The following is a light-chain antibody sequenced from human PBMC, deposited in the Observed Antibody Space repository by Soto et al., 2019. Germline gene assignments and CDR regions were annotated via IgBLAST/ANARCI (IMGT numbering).Light chain of an antibody. J-gene: IGLJ2*01. CDR1: SSDVGAYNY. CDR2: DVS. CDR3: SSYAGSNNLEV. Sequence: QSALTQPPSASGSPGQSVTISCTGTSSDVGAYNYVSWYQQHPGKAPKLTIYDVSKRPSGVPGRFSGSKSGNTASLTVSGLQAEDEADYYCSSYAGSNNLEVFGGGTKLTVL. V-gene: IGLV2-8*01.